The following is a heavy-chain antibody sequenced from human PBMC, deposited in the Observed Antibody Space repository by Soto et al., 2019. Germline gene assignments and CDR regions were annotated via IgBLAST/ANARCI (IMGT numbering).Heavy chain of an antibody. D-gene: IGHD2-8*01. CDR2: ISWNSGSI. Sequence: GGSLRLSCAASGFTFDDYAMHWVRQAPGKGLEWVSGISWNSGSIGYADSVKGRFTISRDNAKNSLYLQMNSLRAEDTALYYCAKDIGYCTNGVCYSFDYWGQGTLVTVSS. V-gene: IGHV3-9*01. J-gene: IGHJ4*02. CDR1: GFTFDDYA. CDR3: AKDIGYCTNGVCYSFDY.